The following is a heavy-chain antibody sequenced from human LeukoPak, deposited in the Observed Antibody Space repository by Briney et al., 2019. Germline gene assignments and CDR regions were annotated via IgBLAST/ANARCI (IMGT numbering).Heavy chain of an antibody. V-gene: IGHV4-34*01. D-gene: IGHD5-18*01. CDR2: INHSGST. J-gene: IGHJ4*02. Sequence: SETLSLTCAVYGGSFSGYYWSWIRRPPGKGLEWIGEINHSGSTNYNPSLKSRVTISVDTSKNQFSLKLSSVTAADTAVYYCANSPGDTAMVVTDYWGQGTLVTVSS. CDR3: ANSPGDTAMVVTDY. CDR1: GGSFSGYY.